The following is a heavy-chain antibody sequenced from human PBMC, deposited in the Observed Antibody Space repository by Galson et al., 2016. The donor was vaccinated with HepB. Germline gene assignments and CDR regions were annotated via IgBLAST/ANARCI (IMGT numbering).Heavy chain of an antibody. V-gene: IGHV1-3*04. CDR2: INSDNGNT. D-gene: IGHD3-9*01. CDR1: GYIFTAYP. Sequence: SVKVSCKASGYIFTAYPMHWVRQAPGQRPEWMGWINSDNGNTKYSQKFQGRVTIYRDTSANTAYMELSGLRSADTAVYYCASWRGNKGDWSGPFDYWGQGTLVTVSS. J-gene: IGHJ4*02. CDR3: ASWRGNKGDWSGPFDY.